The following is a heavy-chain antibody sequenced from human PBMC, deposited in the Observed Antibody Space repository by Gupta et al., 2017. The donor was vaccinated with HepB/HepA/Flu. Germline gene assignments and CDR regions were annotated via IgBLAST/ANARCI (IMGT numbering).Heavy chain of an antibody. V-gene: IGHV3-23*01. J-gene: IGHJ4*02. CDR2: ISVSGGVG. D-gene: IGHD3-22*01. Sequence: EVYLLESGGGLRQPGGSLRLSCGASGFSVDSHGMTWVRQAPGKGLEWISQISVSGGVGYYADSVKGRFSISRDASKNTIYLQMNSLRAEDTAVYYCARNISSGAFDSWGQGTLVTVSS. CDR1: GFSVDSHG. CDR3: ARNISSGAFDS.